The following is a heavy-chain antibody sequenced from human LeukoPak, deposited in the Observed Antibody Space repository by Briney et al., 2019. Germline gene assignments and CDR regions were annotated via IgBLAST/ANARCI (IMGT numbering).Heavy chain of an antibody. CDR1: GFTFSSYA. V-gene: IGHV3-30*14. J-gene: IGHJ6*02. CDR2: ISYDGSNK. CDR3: ARETGNYYYYYGMDV. Sequence: GRSLRLSCAASGFTFSSYAMHWVRQAPGKGLEWVAVISYDGSNKYYADSVKGRFTISRDNSKNTLYLQMNSLRAEDTAVYYCARETGNYYYYYGMDVWGQGTTVTVSS.